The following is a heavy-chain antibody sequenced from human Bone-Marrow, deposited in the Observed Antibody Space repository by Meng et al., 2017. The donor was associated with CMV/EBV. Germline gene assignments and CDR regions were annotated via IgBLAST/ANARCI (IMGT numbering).Heavy chain of an antibody. CDR2: INPSGGST. CDR3: ARDLSDGSWGRYYDFWSGYYYYGMDV. Sequence: ASVKVSCKASGYTFTGYYIHWVRQAPGQGLEWMGIINPSGGSTSYAQKFQGRVTMTRDTSTSTVYMELSSLRSEDTAVYYCARDLSDGSWGRYYDFWSGYYYYGMDVWGQGTTVTVSS. D-gene: IGHD3-3*01. V-gene: IGHV1-46*01. J-gene: IGHJ6*02. CDR1: GYTFTGYY.